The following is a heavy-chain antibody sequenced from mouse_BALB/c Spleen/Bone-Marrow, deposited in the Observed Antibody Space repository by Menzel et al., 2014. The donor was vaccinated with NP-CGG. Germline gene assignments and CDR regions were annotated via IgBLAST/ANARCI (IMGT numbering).Heavy chain of an antibody. CDR1: GYTFSSYW. Sequence: QVQLKQSGAELMKPGASVKISCKTTGYTFSSYWIEWVKQRPGHGLEGIGEILPGSGTTNYNEKFKGKATFTADTSSNTAYMQLSSLTSEDSAVYYCARSHYYGLYYAMDYWGQGTSVTVSS. J-gene: IGHJ4*01. V-gene: IGHV1-9*01. CDR2: ILPGSGTT. CDR3: ARSHYYGLYYAMDY. D-gene: IGHD1-1*01.